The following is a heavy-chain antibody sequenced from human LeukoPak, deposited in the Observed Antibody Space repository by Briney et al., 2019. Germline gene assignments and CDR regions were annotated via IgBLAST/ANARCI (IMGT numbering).Heavy chain of an antibody. CDR1: GYTFYSYS. CDR2: INPNGGST. Sequence: ASVKVSCKASGYTFYSYSMHWVRQAPGQGLEWMGVINPNGGSTSYTQKFQGRVTLTRDMSTSTVYMELSSLRSEDTAVYYCSRHPDSWGQGTLVTVSS. CDR3: SRHPDS. J-gene: IGHJ4*02. V-gene: IGHV1-46*02.